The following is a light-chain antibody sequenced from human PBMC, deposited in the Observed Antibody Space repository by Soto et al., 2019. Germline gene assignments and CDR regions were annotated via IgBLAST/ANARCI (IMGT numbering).Light chain of an antibody. CDR1: QSISSY. CDR3: QQSYSNSIT. J-gene: IGKJ5*01. V-gene: IGKV1-39*01. CDR2: AAS. Sequence: DIHMSQSPSSLSASVGDRVTITCRASQSISSYLNWYQQKPVKAPKLLIYAASSLPSGVPSRFSGSGSGTDFTLTISSLQPEDFAPYYCQQSYSNSITFGQGTRLEIK.